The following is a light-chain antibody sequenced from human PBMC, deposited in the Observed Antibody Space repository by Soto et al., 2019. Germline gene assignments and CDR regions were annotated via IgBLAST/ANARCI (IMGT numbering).Light chain of an antibody. J-gene: IGKJ1*01. V-gene: IGKV1-5*03. Sequence: DIQMTQSPSTLSAAVGDKVTITCRASQSISNWLAWYQQKPGKAPKLLIYQASSLESGVPGRFSGSGSGTEFILTIRNLQPDDFATYYCQQYNKTFGQGTKVEIK. CDR1: QSISNW. CDR3: QQYNKT. CDR2: QAS.